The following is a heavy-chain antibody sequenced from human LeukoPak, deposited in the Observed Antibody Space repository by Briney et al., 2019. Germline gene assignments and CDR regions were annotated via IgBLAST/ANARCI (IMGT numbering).Heavy chain of an antibody. V-gene: IGHV3-48*03. Sequence: GGSLRLSCAASGFTFSSYEMNWVRQAPGKGLEWVSYISSSGSTIYYADSVKGRFTISRDNAKNSLYLQMNSLRAEDTAAYYCARGDREYDILTGSLSYWGQGTLVTVSS. CDR1: GFTFSSYE. CDR2: ISSSGSTI. D-gene: IGHD3-9*01. J-gene: IGHJ4*02. CDR3: ARGDREYDILTGSLSY.